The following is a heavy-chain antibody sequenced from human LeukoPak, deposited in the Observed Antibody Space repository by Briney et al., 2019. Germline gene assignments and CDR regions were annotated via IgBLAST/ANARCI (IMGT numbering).Heavy chain of an antibody. CDR1: GYTFTSYY. CDR3: ARDGNDSSGYYYGEFDY. V-gene: IGHV1-46*01. J-gene: IGHJ4*02. CDR2: INPSGGST. D-gene: IGHD3-22*01. Sequence: ASVKVSCKASGYTFTSYYMHWVRQAPGQGLEWMGIINPSGGSTSCAQKFQGRVTMTRDTSTSTVYMELSSLRSEDTAVYYCARDGNDSSGYYYGEFDYWGQGTLVTVSS.